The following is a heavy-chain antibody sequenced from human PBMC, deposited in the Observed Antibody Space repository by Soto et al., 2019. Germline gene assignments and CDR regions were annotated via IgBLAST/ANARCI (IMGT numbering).Heavy chain of an antibody. Sequence: EVQLLESGGGLVHPGGSLRLSCAASGFTLSTYAMSWVRQAPGKGLEWVSAFSGSGGSTYYADSVKGRFTISRNSSMNTLKLQMNSLRAEDTAVYYCAILGEAGTYAFDIWGQGTMVTVSS. J-gene: IGHJ3*02. CDR2: FSGSGGST. D-gene: IGHD6-19*01. CDR1: GFTLSTYA. CDR3: AILGEAGTYAFDI. V-gene: IGHV3-23*01.